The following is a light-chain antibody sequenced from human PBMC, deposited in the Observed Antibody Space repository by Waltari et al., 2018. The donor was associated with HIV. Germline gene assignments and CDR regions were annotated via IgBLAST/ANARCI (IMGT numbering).Light chain of an antibody. CDR1: ALKTYF. Sequence: SSELTQAPAVSVALGPTVSITCQGDALKTYFVTWYQQRPRQDPVFVIFGQNKRPLGIPDRFSGSSSGDTASLSITGAQAEDEAVYHCSCRDSSGGHTVFGGGTKLTVL. V-gene: IGLV3-19*01. J-gene: IGLJ2*01. CDR2: GQN. CDR3: SCRDSSGGHTV.